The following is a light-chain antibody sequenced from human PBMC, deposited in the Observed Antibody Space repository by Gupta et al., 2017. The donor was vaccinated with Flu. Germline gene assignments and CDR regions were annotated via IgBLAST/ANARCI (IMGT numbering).Light chain of an antibody. V-gene: IGKV1-6*01. J-gene: IGKJ2*01. CDR1: QHIRND. Sequence: PSSLSASVGDRVTITCRASQHIRNDLGWYQQRPGKAPKLLIYGASILQSGVPSRFSGSASGTDFTLTISSLQPEDFATYYCRQDYIYPRTFGQGTRLEIK. CDR3: RQDYIYPRT. CDR2: GAS.